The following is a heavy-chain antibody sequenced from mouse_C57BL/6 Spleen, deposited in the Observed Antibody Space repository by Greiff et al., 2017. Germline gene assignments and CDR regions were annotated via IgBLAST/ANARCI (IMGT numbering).Heavy chain of an antibody. CDR2: ISSGSSTI. CDR3: ARSYEGPLDY. Sequence: EVKVVESGGGLVKPGGSLKLSCAASGFTFSDYGMHWVRQAPEKGLEWVAYISSGSSTIYYADTVKGRFTISRDNAKNTLFLQMTSLRSEDTAMYYWARSYEGPLDYWGQGTTLTVSS. J-gene: IGHJ2*01. CDR1: GFTFSDYG. V-gene: IGHV5-17*01. D-gene: IGHD2-3*01.